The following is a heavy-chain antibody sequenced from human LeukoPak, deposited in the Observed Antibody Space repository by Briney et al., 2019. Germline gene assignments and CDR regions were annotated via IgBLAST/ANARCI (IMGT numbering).Heavy chain of an antibody. CDR1: GGSVSSGSYY. J-gene: IGHJ3*02. Sequence: SETLPLACTVSGGSVSSGSYYWSWIRQPPGKGLEWIGYIYYSGSTNYNPSLKSRFTISVDTSKNQFSLKLSSVTAADTAVYCCARDKDAFDIWGQGTMVTVSS. CDR3: ARDKDAFDI. V-gene: IGHV4-61*01. CDR2: IYYSGST.